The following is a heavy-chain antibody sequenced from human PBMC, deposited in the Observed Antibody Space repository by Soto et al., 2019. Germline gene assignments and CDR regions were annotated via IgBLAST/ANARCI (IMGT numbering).Heavy chain of an antibody. J-gene: IGHJ2*01. CDR2: ISSDGSEK. CDR1: GIAFSGCG. CDR3: AKNVVRGHWYFDL. D-gene: IGHD3-10*01. V-gene: IGHV3-30*18. Sequence: QVQLMESGGGVVQPGKSLTLSCAASGIAFSGCGMFWVRQTPSKGLEWVAAISSDGSEKYYADSVKGRFTISRDNSKNTLYVQMNSLRTEDTAVYYCAKNVVRGHWYFDLWGRGTLVTVSS.